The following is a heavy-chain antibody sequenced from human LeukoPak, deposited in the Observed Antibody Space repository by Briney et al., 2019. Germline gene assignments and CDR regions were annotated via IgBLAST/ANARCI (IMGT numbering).Heavy chain of an antibody. CDR2: IYYSGST. J-gene: IGHJ4*02. CDR1: GGFISSYY. V-gene: IGHV4-59*01. D-gene: IGHD3-10*01. Sequence: SETLSLTCTVSGGFISSYYWSWIRQPPGKGLEWIGYIYYSGSTNYNPSLKSRVTISVDTSKNQFSLTLSSVTAADTAVYYFARADGSGSTEWGQGTLVTVSS. CDR3: ARADGSGSTE.